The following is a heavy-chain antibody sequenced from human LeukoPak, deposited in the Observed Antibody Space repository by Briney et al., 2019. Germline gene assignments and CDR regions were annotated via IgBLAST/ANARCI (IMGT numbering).Heavy chain of an antibody. V-gene: IGHV3-23*01. CDR2: ISGSGGST. Sequence: GGSLRLSCAASGFTFSSYAMSWVRQAPGKGLEWVSAISGSGGSTYYADSVKGRFTISRDNAKNSLYLQMNSLRAEDTAVYYCARVAKQLVTSYYYYYGMDVWGQGTTVTVSS. CDR3: ARVAKQLVTSYYYYYGMDV. CDR1: GFTFSSYA. J-gene: IGHJ6*02. D-gene: IGHD6-6*01.